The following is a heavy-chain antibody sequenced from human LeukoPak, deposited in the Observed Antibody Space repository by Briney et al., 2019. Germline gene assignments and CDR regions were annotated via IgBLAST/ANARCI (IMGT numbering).Heavy chain of an antibody. J-gene: IGHJ6*03. CDR1: EFTFSSYG. D-gene: IGHD6-19*01. CDR2: IRSDGSHK. Sequence: GGSLRLSCAASEFTFSSYGVHWVRQAPGKGLEWVAFIRSDGSHKYYADSVKGRFTISRDNSKNTLYLQMNSLRVEDTAVYYCANAGYTSGWYDYYYMDVWDTGTTVTISS. CDR3: ANAGYTSGWYDYYYMDV. V-gene: IGHV3-30*02.